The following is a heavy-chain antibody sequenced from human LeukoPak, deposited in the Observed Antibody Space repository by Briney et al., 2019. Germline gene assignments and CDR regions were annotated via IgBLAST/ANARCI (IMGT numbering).Heavy chain of an antibody. CDR1: GGSISSYY. D-gene: IGHD6-13*01. CDR2: IYYSGST. V-gene: IGHV4-59*08. J-gene: IGHJ4*02. CDR3: ARTYSSSWYDY. Sequence: SETLSLTCTVSGGSISSYYWSWIRQPPGKGLEWIGYIYYSGSTNYNPSLKSRVTISVDTSKNQFSLKLSSVTAADTAVYYCARTYSSSWYDYWGQGTLVTVSS.